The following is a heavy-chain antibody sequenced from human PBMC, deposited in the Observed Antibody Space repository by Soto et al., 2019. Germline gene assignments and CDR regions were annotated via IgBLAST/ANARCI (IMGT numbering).Heavy chain of an antibody. CDR2: IPGSADST. V-gene: IGHV3-23*01. J-gene: IGHJ3*02. CDR3: AKKLSEAGSHHAFDI. Sequence: EVPLLESGGGLVQPGGSLRLSCAASGFIFSSLAMSWVRQAPGKGLEWVSAIPGSADSTYYADSVKGRFTISRDNSKNTLYLQMNSLRAEDTAVYYCAKKLSEAGSHHAFDIWGHGTMVTVSS. D-gene: IGHD3-10*01. CDR1: GFIFSSLA.